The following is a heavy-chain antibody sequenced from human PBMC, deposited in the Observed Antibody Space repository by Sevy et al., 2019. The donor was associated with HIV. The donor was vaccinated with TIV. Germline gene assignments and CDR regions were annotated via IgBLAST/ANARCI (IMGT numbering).Heavy chain of an antibody. CDR2: ISGNSYYT. Sequence: GGSLRLSCNASGITFSTSVMNWVRQSPDRGLEWVSSISGNSYYTHYADSMRGRFIVSRDNAKNSLYLEMNSMTVEDTDVYYCTRASLLGYCSTTSCYYAFDIWGPGTVVTVSS. D-gene: IGHD2-2*01. CDR3: TRASLLGYCSTTSCYYAFDI. V-gene: IGHV3-21*01. CDR1: GITFSTSV. J-gene: IGHJ3*02.